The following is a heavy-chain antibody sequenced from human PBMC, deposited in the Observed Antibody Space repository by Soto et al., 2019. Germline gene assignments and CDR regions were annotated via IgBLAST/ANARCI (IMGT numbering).Heavy chain of an antibody. D-gene: IGHD2-15*01. J-gene: IGHJ4*02. CDR3: AKERLRGNLDY. V-gene: IGHV3-23*01. CDR2: ISGTGGST. CDR1: GFTFNNYA. Sequence: PGGSLRLSCAASGFTFNNYAMNWVRQAPGKGLEWVATISGTGGSTYYADSVKGRFTISRDNSKNTLYLQMNSLRVEDTAVYYCAKERLRGNLDYWGQGPQVTGST.